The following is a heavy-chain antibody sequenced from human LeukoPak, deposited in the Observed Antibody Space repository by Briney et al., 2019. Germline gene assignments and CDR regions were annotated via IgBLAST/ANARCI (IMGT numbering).Heavy chain of an antibody. CDR1: GGSISSYY. D-gene: IGHD2-2*01. CDR2: INHSGST. V-gene: IGHV4-34*01. J-gene: IGHJ3*01. Sequence: PSETLSPTCTVSGGSISSYYWSWIRQPPGKGLEWIGEINHSGSTNYNPSLKSRVTISVDTSKNQFSLKLSSVTAADTAVYYCASPPYCSSTSCPPWGQGTMVTVSS. CDR3: ASPPYCSSTSCPP.